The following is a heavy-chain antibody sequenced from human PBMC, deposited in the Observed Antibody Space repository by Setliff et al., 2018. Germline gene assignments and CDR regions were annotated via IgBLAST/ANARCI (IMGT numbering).Heavy chain of an antibody. CDR1: GYTLTKYY. V-gene: IGHV1-46*01. D-gene: IGHD1-26*01. Sequence: GASVKVSCKASGYTLTKYYMHWVRQAPGQGLEWMGIINPSGGLTSYAQNFQGRVTFTSDTSANTAFMELSSLRSEDSSMYYCARGQTVGPNSGKDYWGQGTLVTVSS. J-gene: IGHJ4*02. CDR3: ARGQTVGPNSGKDY. CDR2: INPSGGLT.